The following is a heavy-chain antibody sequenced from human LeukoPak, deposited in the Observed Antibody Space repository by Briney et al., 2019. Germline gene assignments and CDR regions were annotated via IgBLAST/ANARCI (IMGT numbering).Heavy chain of an antibody. Sequence: GGSLRLSCAASGFTFSSYAMSWVRQAPGKGLEWISAISGSGTSTYYADSVKGRFTISRDNSKSTLHLQMNSLRAEDTAVYYCVRRAKMTAVTNFYFDYWGQGTLVTVSS. J-gene: IGHJ4*02. V-gene: IGHV3-23*01. CDR1: GFTFSSYA. D-gene: IGHD4-17*01. CDR3: VRRAKMTAVTNFYFDY. CDR2: ISGSGTST.